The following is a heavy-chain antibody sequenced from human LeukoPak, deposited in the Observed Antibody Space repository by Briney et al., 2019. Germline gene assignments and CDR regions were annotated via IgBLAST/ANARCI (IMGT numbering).Heavy chain of an antibody. D-gene: IGHD3-10*01. V-gene: IGHV1-24*01. Sequence: ASVKVSCKVSGYTLTELSMHWVRQAPGKGPEWMGGFDPEDGETIYAQKFQGRVTMTEDTSTDTAYMELSSLRSEDTAVYYCATERAGSGSLPFDYWGQGTLVTVSS. CDR2: FDPEDGET. CDR1: GYTLTELS. CDR3: ATERAGSGSLPFDY. J-gene: IGHJ4*02.